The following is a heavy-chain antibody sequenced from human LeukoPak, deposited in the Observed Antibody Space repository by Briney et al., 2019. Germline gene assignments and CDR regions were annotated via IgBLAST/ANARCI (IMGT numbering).Heavy chain of an antibody. Sequence: PSETLSLTCAVYGGSFSGYYWSWIRQPPGKGLEWIGEINHSGSTNYNPSLKSRVTISVDTSKNQFSLKLSSVTAADTAVYYCARGENSSSWYYYYYYMDVWGKGTTVTVSS. CDR1: GGSFSGYY. CDR3: ARGENSSSWYYYYYYMDV. D-gene: IGHD6-13*01. V-gene: IGHV4-34*01. J-gene: IGHJ6*03. CDR2: INHSGST.